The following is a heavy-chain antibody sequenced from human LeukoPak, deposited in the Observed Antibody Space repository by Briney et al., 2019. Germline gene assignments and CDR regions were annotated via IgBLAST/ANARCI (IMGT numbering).Heavy chain of an antibody. Sequence: SETLSLTCAVSGGSISSGGYSWSWIRQPPGKGLEWIGYIYHSGSTYYSPSLKSRVTISVDRSKNQFSLKLSSVTAADTAVYYCARGVRSIGYQGYVLDYWGQGTLVTVSS. CDR3: ARGVRSIGYQGYVLDY. V-gene: IGHV4-30-2*01. D-gene: IGHD3-22*01. CDR1: GGSISSGGYS. J-gene: IGHJ4*02. CDR2: IYHSGST.